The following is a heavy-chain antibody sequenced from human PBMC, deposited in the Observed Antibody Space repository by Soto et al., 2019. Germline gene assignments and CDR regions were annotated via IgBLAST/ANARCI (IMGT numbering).Heavy chain of an antibody. CDR2: ISWDGGST. Sequence: GGSLRLSCAASGFTFDDYTMHWVRQAPGKGLEWVSLISWDGGSTYYADSVKGRFTISRDNSKNSLYLQMNSLRTEDTALYYCAKDQYDSTYYYGMDVWGQGTTVTVSS. J-gene: IGHJ6*02. D-gene: IGHD3-3*01. CDR1: GFTFDDYT. CDR3: AKDQYDSTYYYGMDV. V-gene: IGHV3-43*01.